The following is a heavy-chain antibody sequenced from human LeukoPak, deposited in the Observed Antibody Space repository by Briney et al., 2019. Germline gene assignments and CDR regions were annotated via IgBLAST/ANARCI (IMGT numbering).Heavy chain of an antibody. V-gene: IGHV3-21*01. CDR3: ARDNGSSGSMYYFDY. CDR1: GFTFSSYS. Sequence: TGGSLRLSCAASGFTFSSYSMNWVRQAPGKGLEWVSSISSSSSYIYYADSVKGRFTISRDNAKNSLYLQMNSLRAEDTAVYYCARDNGSSGSMYYFDYWGQGTLVTVSS. D-gene: IGHD3-22*01. CDR2: ISSSSSYI. J-gene: IGHJ4*02.